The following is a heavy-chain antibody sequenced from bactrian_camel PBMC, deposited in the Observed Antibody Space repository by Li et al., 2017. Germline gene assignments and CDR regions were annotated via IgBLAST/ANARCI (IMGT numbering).Heavy chain of an antibody. CDR3: ASQGCRGCSRGYCYPPNTYN. CDR1: GYQWSDNS. V-gene: IGHV3S53*01. J-gene: IGHJ4*01. D-gene: IGHD2*01. CDR2: IDSDGST. Sequence: VQLVESGGGSVPPGGSLRLSCTASGYQWSDNSMGWFRRAPGKEREGVAAIDSDGSTTYADPVKGRFTISKDNAKNVLHLQMDSLAPEDTAVYYCASQGCRGCSRGYCYPPNTYNWGQGTQVTVS.